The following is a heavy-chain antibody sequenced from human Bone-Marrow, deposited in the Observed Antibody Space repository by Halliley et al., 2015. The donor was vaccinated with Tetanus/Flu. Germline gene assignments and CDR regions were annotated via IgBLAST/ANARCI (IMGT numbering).Heavy chain of an antibody. CDR3: ATEVGATLDFQN. CDR2: IDNIGSP. D-gene: IGHD1-26*01. Sequence: GWIGEIDNIGSPNYTPPLKSRVTISLDSPPNQLSLTLTSVTAADTAVYYCATEVGATLDFQNWGQGTLVTVSS. J-gene: IGHJ1*01. V-gene: IGHV4-4*02.